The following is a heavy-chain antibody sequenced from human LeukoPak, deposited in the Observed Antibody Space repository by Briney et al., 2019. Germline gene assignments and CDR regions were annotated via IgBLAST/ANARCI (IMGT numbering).Heavy chain of an antibody. CDR3: ARDRDIVATAGDY. CDR2: ISSSSSYI. D-gene: IGHD5-12*01. J-gene: IGHJ4*02. Sequence: GSLRLSCAASGFTFSSYSMNWVRQAPGKGLEWVSSISSSSSYIYYADSVKGRFTISRDSAKNSLYLQMNSLRAEDTAVYYCARDRDIVATAGDYWGQGTLVTVSS. V-gene: IGHV3-21*01. CDR1: GFTFSSYS.